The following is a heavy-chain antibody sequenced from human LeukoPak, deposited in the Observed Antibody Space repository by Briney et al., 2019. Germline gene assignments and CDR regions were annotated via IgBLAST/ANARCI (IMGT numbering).Heavy chain of an antibody. CDR2: ISGNGAFT. CDR3: AKGLMYSSGWYFDY. Sequence: GGSLRLSCAASGFTFSNYWMNWVRQAPGKGLEWVSAISGNGAFTYYADSVKGRFTISRDNSKNTLYLQMNSLRAEDTAVYYCAKGLMYSSGWYFDYWGQGTLVTFSS. V-gene: IGHV3-23*01. J-gene: IGHJ4*02. CDR1: GFTFSNYW. D-gene: IGHD6-19*01.